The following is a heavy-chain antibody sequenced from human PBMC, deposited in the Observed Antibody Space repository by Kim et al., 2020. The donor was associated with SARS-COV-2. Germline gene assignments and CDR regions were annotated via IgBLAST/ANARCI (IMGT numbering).Heavy chain of an antibody. CDR1: GFIFSSYS. Sequence: GGSLRLSCAASGFIFSSYSMNWVRQAPGKGLEWVSSISSSSSYIYYADSVKGRFTISRDNAKNSLYLQMNSLRAEDTAVYYCARDLCSSTSCYGGYYYYYGMDVWGQGTTVTVSS. CDR3: ARDLCSSTSCYGGYYYYYGMDV. D-gene: IGHD2-2*01. J-gene: IGHJ6*02. V-gene: IGHV3-21*01. CDR2: ISSSSSYI.